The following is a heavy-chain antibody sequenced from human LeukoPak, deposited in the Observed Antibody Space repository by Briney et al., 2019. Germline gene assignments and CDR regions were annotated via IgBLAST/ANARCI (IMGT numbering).Heavy chain of an antibody. CDR3: ARGLVVVITYPRREAFDI. CDR1: GFTFSSYS. Sequence: GGSLRLSCAASGFTFSSYSMNWVRQAPGKGLEWVSYISSSSSTIYYADSVKGRFTISRDNAKNSLYLQMNSLRAEDTAVYYCARGLVVVITYPRREAFDIWGQGTMVTVSS. J-gene: IGHJ3*02. CDR2: ISSSSSTI. D-gene: IGHD3-22*01. V-gene: IGHV3-48*04.